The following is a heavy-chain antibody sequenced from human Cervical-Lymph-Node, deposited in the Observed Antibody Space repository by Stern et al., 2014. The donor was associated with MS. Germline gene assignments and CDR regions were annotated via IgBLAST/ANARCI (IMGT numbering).Heavy chain of an antibody. CDR1: GGSISSGGYY. Sequence: QVQLQESGPGLVKPSQTLSLTCTVSGGSISSGGYYWSWIRQHPGKGLEWIVYIYYSGSTYYNPSLKRRVTIAVDTSKNQFSLKLSSVTAADTAVYYCARVCYDFWSGYYPLDYWGQGTLVTVSS. CDR3: ARVCYDFWSGYYPLDY. D-gene: IGHD3-3*01. CDR2: IYYSGST. J-gene: IGHJ4*02. V-gene: IGHV4-31*03.